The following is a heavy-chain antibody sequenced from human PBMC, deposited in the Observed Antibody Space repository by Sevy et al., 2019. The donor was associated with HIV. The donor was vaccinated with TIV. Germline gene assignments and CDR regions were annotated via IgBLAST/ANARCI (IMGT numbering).Heavy chain of an antibody. J-gene: IGHJ6*02. D-gene: IGHD3-3*01. CDR2: MSPKSGST. CDR1: GDTFSTYD. V-gene: IGHV1-8*02. CDR3: ASGGSGDVWNYGYYYYGMDV. Sequence: ASVKVSCKASGDTFSTYDINWVRQAPGQGLEWMGWMSPKSGSTGFAQKFQGRLTMTRDTSINTADMELSSLRAEDTAVYYCASGGSGDVWNYGYYYYGMDVWGQGTTVTVSS.